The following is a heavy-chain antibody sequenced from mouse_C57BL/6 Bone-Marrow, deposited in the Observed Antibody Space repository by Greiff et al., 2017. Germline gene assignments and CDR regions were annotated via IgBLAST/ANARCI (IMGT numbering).Heavy chain of an antibody. V-gene: IGHV5-4*03. CDR2: ISDGGSYT. D-gene: IGHD2-2*01. CDR1: GFTFSSYA. Sequence: EVMLVESGGGLVKPGGSLKLSCAASGFTFSSYAMSWVRQTPEKRLEWVATISDGGSYTYYPDNVKGRFTISRDNAKNNLYLQMSHLKSEDTAMYYCARADGYEDYWGQGTTLTVSS. CDR3: ARADGYEDY. J-gene: IGHJ2*01.